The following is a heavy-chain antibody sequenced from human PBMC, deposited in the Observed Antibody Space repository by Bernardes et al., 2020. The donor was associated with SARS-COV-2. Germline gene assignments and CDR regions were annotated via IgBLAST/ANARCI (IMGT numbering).Heavy chain of an antibody. CDR3: ARDNEGFGGYDLWGGFDY. J-gene: IGHJ4*02. CDR2: INPTSGGT. V-gene: IGHV1-2*02. Sequence: AQVKVSCKASGYTFTRYYMHWVRQAPGQGLEWMGWINPTSGGTNYAQRFQGRVTMTRDTSISTAYMELSRLRSDDTAVYYCARDNEGFGGYDLWGGFDYWGQGTLVTVSS. CDR1: GYTFTRYY. D-gene: IGHD5-12*01.